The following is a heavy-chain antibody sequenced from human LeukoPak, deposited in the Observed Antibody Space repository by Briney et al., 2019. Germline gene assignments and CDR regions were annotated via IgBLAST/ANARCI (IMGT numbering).Heavy chain of an antibody. V-gene: IGHV3-33*01. D-gene: IGHD3-3*01. J-gene: IGHJ6*02. Sequence: GRSLGLSCAASGFTFSSYGMHWVRQAPGKGLEWVAVIWYDGSNKYYADSVKGRFTISRDNSKNTLYLQMNSLRAEDTAVYYCARDFTPRGNEWLPFYYYYGMDVWGQGTTVTVSS. CDR2: IWYDGSNK. CDR1: GFTFSSYG. CDR3: ARDFTPRGNEWLPFYYYYGMDV.